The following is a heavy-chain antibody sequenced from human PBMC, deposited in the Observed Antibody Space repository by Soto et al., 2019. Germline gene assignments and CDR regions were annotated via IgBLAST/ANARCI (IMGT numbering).Heavy chain of an antibody. J-gene: IGHJ4*02. CDR2: ISAHNGNT. D-gene: IGHD1-1*01. Sequence: QVHLVQSGAEVKKPGASVKFSCQGSGCAFTTYGITWVRQAPGQGLEWMGWISAHNGNTNYAQKLQGRVTVTRDTSTSTAYMELRSLRYDDTAVYYCARGRYGDYWGQGALVTVSS. CDR1: GCAFTTYG. V-gene: IGHV1-18*01. CDR3: ARGRYGDY.